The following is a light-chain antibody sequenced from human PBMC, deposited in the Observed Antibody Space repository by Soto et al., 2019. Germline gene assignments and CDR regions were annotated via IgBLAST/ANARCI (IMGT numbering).Light chain of an antibody. Sequence: ERVMTQSPGTLSVSPGERVTLSCRASQSVGSDLAWYQQKPGQAPRVLIYAASTRATGIPARFSGSGSGTEFTLTISSLQSEDFAVYYCQQYNNWPGTFGRGTKVEI. V-gene: IGKV3-15*01. CDR2: AAS. J-gene: IGKJ1*01. CDR3: QQYNNWPGT. CDR1: QSVGSD.